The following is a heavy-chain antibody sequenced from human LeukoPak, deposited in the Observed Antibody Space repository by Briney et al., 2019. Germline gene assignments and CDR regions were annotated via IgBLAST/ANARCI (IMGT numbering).Heavy chain of an antibody. V-gene: IGHV4-59*08. CDR3: ARHIGGGIEDMDV. CDR2: IYVTGN. Sequence: SETLSLTCTVSGGSIGTYYWSWVRQSPGKGLEWIGYIYVTGNRYNPYLQSRVTISVDTSRNQFFLKMGSVTAADTAVYYCARHIGGGIEDMDVWGKGTKVTVSS. D-gene: IGHD3-16*02. J-gene: IGHJ6*03. CDR1: GGSIGTYY.